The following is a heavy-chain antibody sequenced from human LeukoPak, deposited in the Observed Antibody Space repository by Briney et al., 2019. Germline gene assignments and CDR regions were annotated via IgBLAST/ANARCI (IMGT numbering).Heavy chain of an antibody. V-gene: IGHV3-9*01. D-gene: IGHD3-10*01. CDR3: AKDTASGSYYNAAGAFDI. CDR2: IGWNSDSI. Sequence: GGSLRLSCAASGFTFDDYAIHWVRHAPGKGLEWVSGIGWNSDSIGYADSVKGRFTISRDNAKNSLYLQMNSLRAEDTALYYCAKDTASGSYYNAAGAFDIWGQGTMVTVSS. J-gene: IGHJ3*02. CDR1: GFTFDDYA.